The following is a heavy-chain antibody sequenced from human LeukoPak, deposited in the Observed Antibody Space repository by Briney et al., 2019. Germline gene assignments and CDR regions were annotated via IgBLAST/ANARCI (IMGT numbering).Heavy chain of an antibody. CDR2: IYSGGST. Sequence: GGSLRLSCAASGFTVSSNYMSWVRQAPGKGLEWVSVIYSGGSTYYADSVKGRFTISRDNSKNTLYLQMNSLRAEDTAVYYCATGIVATNPYYFDYWGQGTLVTVSS. J-gene: IGHJ4*02. V-gene: IGHV3-66*01. CDR3: ATGIVATNPYYFDY. CDR1: GFTVSSNY. D-gene: IGHD5-12*01.